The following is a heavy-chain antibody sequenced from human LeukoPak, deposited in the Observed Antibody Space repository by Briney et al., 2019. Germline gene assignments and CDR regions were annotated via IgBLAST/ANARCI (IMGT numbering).Heavy chain of an antibody. Sequence: GGSLSLSCAASAFSLNAYNMNWVRQAPGKGLEWVSSISYTGTYIYYADSVKGRFTISRDNAQNSLYLQMNSLRAENTAIYYCVRDRGTYRPIDYWGQGTLVTVSS. CDR2: ISYTGTYI. CDR1: AFSLNAYN. V-gene: IGHV3-21*04. CDR3: VRDRGTYRPIDY. D-gene: IGHD1-26*01. J-gene: IGHJ4*02.